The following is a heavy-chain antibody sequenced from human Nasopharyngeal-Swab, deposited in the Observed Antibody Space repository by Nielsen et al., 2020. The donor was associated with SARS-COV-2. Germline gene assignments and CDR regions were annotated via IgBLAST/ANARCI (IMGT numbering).Heavy chain of an antibody. Sequence: GGSLRLSCAASGFTFSSYGMHWVRQAPGKGLEWVVVISYDGSNKYYADSVKGRFTISRDNSKNTLYLQMNSLRAEDTAVYYCAKYYGDYPYYYYYMDVWGKGTTVTVSS. J-gene: IGHJ6*03. CDR3: AKYYGDYPYYYYYMDV. V-gene: IGHV3-30*18. CDR2: ISYDGSNK. D-gene: IGHD4-17*01. CDR1: GFTFSSYG.